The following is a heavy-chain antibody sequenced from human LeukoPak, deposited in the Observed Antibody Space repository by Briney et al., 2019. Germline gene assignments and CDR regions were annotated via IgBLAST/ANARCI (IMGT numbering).Heavy chain of an antibody. CDR3: ARGGLAALTARGTITDDYFDY. Sequence: ASVKVSCKASGYTFTSYGISWVRQAPGQGLEWMGWISAYNGNTNYAQKLQGRVTMTTDTSTSTAYMELRSLRSDDTAVYYCARGGLAALTARGTITDDYFDYWGQGTLVTVHS. CDR1: GYTFTSYG. J-gene: IGHJ4*02. D-gene: IGHD6-6*01. V-gene: IGHV1-18*01. CDR2: ISAYNGNT.